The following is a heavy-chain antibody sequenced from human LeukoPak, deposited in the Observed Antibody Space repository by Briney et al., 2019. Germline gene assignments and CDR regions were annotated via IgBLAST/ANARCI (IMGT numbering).Heavy chain of an antibody. Sequence: PGGSLRLSCAASGFTFSSYGMHWVRQAPGKGLEWVAVISYDGSDKFYADSVKGRFTISRDNSKNALFLQMNSLRAEDTAIYYCAKGPWIRDEINVFGEDYWGQGTLVTVAS. D-gene: IGHD5-18*01. J-gene: IGHJ4*02. CDR2: ISYDGSDK. V-gene: IGHV3-30*18. CDR1: GFTFSSYG. CDR3: AKGPWIRDEINVFGEDY.